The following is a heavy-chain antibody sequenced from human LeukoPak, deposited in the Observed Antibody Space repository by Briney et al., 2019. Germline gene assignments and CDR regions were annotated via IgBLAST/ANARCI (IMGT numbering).Heavy chain of an antibody. V-gene: IGHV3-23*01. CDR2: ISGSGGST. D-gene: IGHD1-26*01. CDR3: AKYIVGNSDSY. Sequence: GGSLRLSCTASGLTFSSSAMSWVRQAPGKGLEWVSTISGSGGSTYYADSVKGRFTISRDNSKNTLYLQMNSLRAEDTAVYYCAKYIVGNSDSYWGQGTLVTVSS. J-gene: IGHJ4*02. CDR1: GLTFSSSA.